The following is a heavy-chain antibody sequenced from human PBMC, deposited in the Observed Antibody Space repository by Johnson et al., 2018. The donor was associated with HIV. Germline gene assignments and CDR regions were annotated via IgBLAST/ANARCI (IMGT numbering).Heavy chain of an antibody. CDR3: ARERIYGDDAFDI. V-gene: IGHV3-66*01. D-gene: IGHD4-17*01. J-gene: IGHJ3*02. Sequence: VQLVESGGGLVQPGGSLRLSCAASGFTVSSNYMSWVRQAPGKGLEWVSVIFSGGSTHYAASVRGRFTISRDKSKNTLYLQMNSLRAEDTAVYYCARERIYGDDAFDIWGQGTMVTVSS. CDR1: GFTVSSNY. CDR2: IFSGGST.